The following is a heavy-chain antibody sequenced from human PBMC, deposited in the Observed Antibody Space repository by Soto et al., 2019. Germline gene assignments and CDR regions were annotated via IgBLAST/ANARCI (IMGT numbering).Heavy chain of an antibody. CDR2: VAQSGYT. V-gene: IGHV4-4*02. J-gene: IGHJ4*02. Sequence: SETLSLTCTVSNGSMTSSLWWSWVRQSPGKGLEWIGEVAQSGYTSYNPSLKSRLTISQDRSRNQFSLRLTSVTAADTAVYYCARNRYGGYDFDSWGQGTLVTVSS. CDR1: NGSMTSSLW. CDR3: ARNRYGGYDFDS. D-gene: IGHD5-12*01.